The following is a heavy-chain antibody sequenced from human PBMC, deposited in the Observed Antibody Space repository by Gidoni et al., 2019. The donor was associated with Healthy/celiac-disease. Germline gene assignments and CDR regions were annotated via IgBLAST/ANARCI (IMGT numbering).Heavy chain of an antibody. V-gene: IGHV4-34*01. Sequence: QVQLQQWGAGLLKPSETLSLTCAVYGGSFSGYYWSWIRQPPGKGLEWIGEINHSGSTNYNPSLKSRVTISVDTSKNQFSLKLSSVTAADTAVYYCARARRGLGYFDYWGQGTLVTVSS. CDR1: GGSFSGYY. CDR2: INHSGST. CDR3: ARARRGLGYFDY. J-gene: IGHJ4*02.